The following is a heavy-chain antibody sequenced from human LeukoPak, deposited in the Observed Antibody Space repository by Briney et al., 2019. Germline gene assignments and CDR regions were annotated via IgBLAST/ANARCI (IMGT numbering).Heavy chain of an antibody. CDR2: ISAYNGNT. CDR1: GYTFTSYG. D-gene: IGHD2-21*02. J-gene: IGHJ4*02. CDR3: ARGPYCGGDCYSAEWDDY. Sequence: GASVKVSCKASGYTFTSYGISWVRQAPGQGLEWMGWISAYNGNTNHAQKLQGRVTMTTDTSTSTAYMELRSLRSDDTAVYYCARGPYCGGDCYSAEWDDYWGQGTLVTVSS. V-gene: IGHV1-18*04.